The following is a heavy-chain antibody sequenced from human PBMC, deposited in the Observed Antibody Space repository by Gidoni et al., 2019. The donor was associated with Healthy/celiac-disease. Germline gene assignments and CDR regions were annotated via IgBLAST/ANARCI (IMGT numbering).Heavy chain of an antibody. D-gene: IGHD1-1*01. CDR2: IIPIFGTA. Sequence: QVQLVQSGAEVKKPGSSVQVSCKASGCTFSSYAISWVRQAPGQGLEWMGGIIPIFGTANYAQKFQGRVTITADESTSTAYMELSSLRSEDTAVYYCARDKTGADAFDIWGQGTMVTVSS. V-gene: IGHV1-69*01. J-gene: IGHJ3*02. CDR3: ARDKTGADAFDI. CDR1: GCTFSSYA.